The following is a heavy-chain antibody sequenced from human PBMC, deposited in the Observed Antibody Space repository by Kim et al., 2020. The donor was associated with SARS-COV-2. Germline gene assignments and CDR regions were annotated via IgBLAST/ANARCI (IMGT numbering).Heavy chain of an antibody. V-gene: IGHV3-7*01. CDR2: INQHGSET. CDR1: GFTFSTFW. Sequence: GGSLILSCVASGFTFSTFWMSWVRQAPGKGLEWVANINQHGSETKYVDSVKGRFTIFRDNGKDSVYLQMNNLRAEDRAVYYCARDAWAQGWTDGFDYWGQGTLVTVSS. CDR3: ARDAWAQGWTDGFDY. J-gene: IGHJ4*02. D-gene: IGHD1-26*01.